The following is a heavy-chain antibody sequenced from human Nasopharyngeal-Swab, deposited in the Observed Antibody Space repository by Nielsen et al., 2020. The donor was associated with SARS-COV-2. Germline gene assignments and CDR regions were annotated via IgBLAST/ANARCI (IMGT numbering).Heavy chain of an antibody. Sequence: WIRQCPGQGLEWVSSISSSSYIYYADSVKGRFTISRDNAKNSLYLQMNSLRAEDTAVYYCARHRFGIAVADSDYWGQGTLVTVSS. J-gene: IGHJ4*02. CDR2: ISSSSYI. V-gene: IGHV3-69-1*01. D-gene: IGHD6-19*01. CDR3: ARHRFGIAVADSDY.